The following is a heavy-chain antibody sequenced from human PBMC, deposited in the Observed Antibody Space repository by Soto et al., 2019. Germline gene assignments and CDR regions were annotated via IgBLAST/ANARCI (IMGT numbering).Heavy chain of an antibody. CDR2: ISSSGSTI. J-gene: IGHJ3*02. CDR3: ARDLIITMIVVAEGAFDI. Sequence: GGSLRLSCAASGFTFSSYEMNWVRQAPGKGLEWVSYISSSGSTIYYADSVKGRFTISRDNAKNSLYLQMNSLRAEDTAVYYCARDLIITMIVVAEGAFDIWGQGTMVTVSS. D-gene: IGHD3-22*01. CDR1: GFTFSSYE. V-gene: IGHV3-48*03.